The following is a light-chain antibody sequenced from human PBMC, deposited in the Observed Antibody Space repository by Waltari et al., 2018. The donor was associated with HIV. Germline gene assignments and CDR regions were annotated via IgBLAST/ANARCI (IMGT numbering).Light chain of an antibody. CDR3: CSYAGRSIYV. Sequence: QPALTQPASVSGSPGQSITLSCSGTSSDIGTYELVSWYQQHPGKAPKVIVYEVTKRPAGTSDRFSGSKSGNTASLTISVLQAEDEADYYCCSYAGRSIYVFGTGTTVTVL. CDR1: SSDIGTYEL. CDR2: EVT. J-gene: IGLJ1*01. V-gene: IGLV2-23*02.